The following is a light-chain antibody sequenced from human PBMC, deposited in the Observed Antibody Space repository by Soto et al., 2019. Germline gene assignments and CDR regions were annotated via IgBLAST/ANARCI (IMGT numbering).Light chain of an antibody. V-gene: IGLV2-23*01. CDR3: CSYAGSFSVI. Sequence: QSALTQPASVSGSPGQSITISCTGTHSDVGSYNLVSWYQQHPGKAPKLIIYEDSKRPSGVSNRSSGSKSGYTASLAISGLEAEDESDYYCCSYAGSFSVIFGGGTKLTVL. J-gene: IGLJ2*01. CDR1: HSDVGSYNL. CDR2: EDS.